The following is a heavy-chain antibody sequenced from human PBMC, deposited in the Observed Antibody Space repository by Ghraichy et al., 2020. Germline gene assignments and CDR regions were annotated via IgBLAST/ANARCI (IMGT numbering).Heavy chain of an antibody. CDR2: MSYSGDT. V-gene: IGHV4-59*01. CDR3: ARREYYDSSGYVDAFAM. J-gene: IGHJ3*02. CDR1: GGSISSDY. Sequence: SETLSLTCTVSGGSISSDYYSWIRQPPGKGLEYIGYMSYSGDTNYNPSLKSRLTMSIDTSKNEFSLKLSSVTAADTAVYYCARREYYDSSGYVDAFAMWGQGTLVTVSS. D-gene: IGHD3-22*01.